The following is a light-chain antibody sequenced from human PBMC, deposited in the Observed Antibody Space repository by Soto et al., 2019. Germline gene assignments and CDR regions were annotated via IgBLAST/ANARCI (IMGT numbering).Light chain of an antibody. CDR2: VDS. V-gene: IGLV1-44*01. CDR1: SSNIGANT. J-gene: IGLJ1*01. Sequence: QSVLTQPPSASGTPGQRVTISCSGSSSNIGANTVSWYQHVPGTAPKLLIYVDSQRPSGVPDRFSGSKSGTSASLAISGLRSEDEADYYCAAWDDSLNGYVLGTGTKLTVL. CDR3: AAWDDSLNGYV.